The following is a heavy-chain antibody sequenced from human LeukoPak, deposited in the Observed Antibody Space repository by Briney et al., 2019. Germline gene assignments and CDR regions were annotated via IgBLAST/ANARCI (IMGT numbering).Heavy chain of an antibody. Sequence: ASVKVSCKASGYTFTGYYMHRVRQAPGQGLEWMGRINPNSGGTNYAQKFQGRVTMTRDTSISTAYMELSRLRSDDTAVYYCARDKNMGDFWSGYYHAFDIWGQGTMVTVSS. V-gene: IGHV1-2*06. CDR1: GYTFTGYY. J-gene: IGHJ3*02. CDR2: INPNSGGT. D-gene: IGHD3-3*01. CDR3: ARDKNMGDFWSGYYHAFDI.